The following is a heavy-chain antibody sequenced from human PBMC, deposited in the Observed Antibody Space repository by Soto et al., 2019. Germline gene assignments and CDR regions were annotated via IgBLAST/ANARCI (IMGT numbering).Heavy chain of an antibody. D-gene: IGHD3-3*01. J-gene: IGHJ4*01. Sequence: EVQLVESGGDSVQPGGSLRLSCAASGFTFSTYWMHWVRQAPGEGLVWVSRIKGDGSSTSSADSMEGRFTISRDNAKNPLDLHINSRGAETTAVNYVARGEFNNFYLAYWGQEPGSPSPQ. CDR2: IKGDGSST. V-gene: IGHV3-74*01. CDR1: GFTFSTYW. CDR3: ARGEFNNFYLAY.